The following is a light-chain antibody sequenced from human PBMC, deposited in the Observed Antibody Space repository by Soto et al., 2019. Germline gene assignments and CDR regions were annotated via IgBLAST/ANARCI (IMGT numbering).Light chain of an antibody. CDR1: RDDIGAYDY. J-gene: IGLJ1*01. CDR3: QVWDNVDDHIYV. V-gene: IGLV2-14*01. Sequence: QSVLTQPASVSGSPGQSITISCAGTRDDIGAYDYVSWYQQHPGNAPKLLVYEVTNRPSGVSDRFSGSNSGNTATLTISRVEAGDEADYYCQVWDNVDDHIYVFGTGTKVTVL. CDR2: EVT.